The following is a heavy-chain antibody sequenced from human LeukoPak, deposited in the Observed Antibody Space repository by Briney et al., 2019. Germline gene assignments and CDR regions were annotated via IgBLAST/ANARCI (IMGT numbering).Heavy chain of an antibody. Sequence: ASVKVSCKASGGTFSSYAISWVRQAPGQGLEWMGRIIPILGIANYAQKFQGRVTITADKSTSTAYMELSSLRSEDTAVYYCARDPFRYYGMDVWGQGTTVTVSS. CDR2: IIPILGIA. V-gene: IGHV1-69*04. J-gene: IGHJ6*02. D-gene: IGHD3-10*01. CDR1: GGTFSSYA. CDR3: ARDPFRYYGMDV.